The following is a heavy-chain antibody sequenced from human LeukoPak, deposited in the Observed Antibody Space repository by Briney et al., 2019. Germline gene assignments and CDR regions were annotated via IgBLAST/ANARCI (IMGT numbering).Heavy chain of an antibody. CDR1: GFTFSSYW. D-gene: IGHD3-16*02. V-gene: IGHV3-7*01. J-gene: IGHJ4*02. CDR2: IKQDGSEK. Sequence: PGGSLRLSCAASGFTFSSYWMSWVRQAPGKGLEWVANIKQDGSEKYYVDSVKGRFTISRDNAKNSLYLQMNSLRAEDTAVYYCARGANYDYVWGSYRFLNYWGQGTLVTVSS. CDR3: ARGANYDYVWGSYRFLNY.